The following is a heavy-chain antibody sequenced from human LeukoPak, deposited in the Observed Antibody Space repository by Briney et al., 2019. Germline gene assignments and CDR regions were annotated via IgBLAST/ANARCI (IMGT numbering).Heavy chain of an antibody. CDR3: ASLISWVVVTALSAFDI. Sequence: KPSETLSLTCTVSGGSIYSRSYYWGWVRQPPGRGLEWIGSIYYSGGTYYNPSLKSRVTISVDTSKNQFSLKLSSVTAADTAVYYCASLISWVVVTALSAFDIWGQGTMVTVSS. CDR1: GGSIYSRSYY. D-gene: IGHD2-21*02. CDR2: IYYSGGT. V-gene: IGHV4-39*07. J-gene: IGHJ3*02.